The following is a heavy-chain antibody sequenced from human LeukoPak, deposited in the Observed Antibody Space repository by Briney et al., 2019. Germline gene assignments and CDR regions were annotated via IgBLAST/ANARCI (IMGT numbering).Heavy chain of an antibody. D-gene: IGHD3-22*01. CDR2: ISNSGSTI. CDR3: ARYGYDSSGYYLRGYFDY. CDR1: GFTFRDHH. J-gene: IGHJ4*02. V-gene: IGHV3-11*01. Sequence: PGGSLRLSCAASGFTFRDHHMSWIRQAPGKGLEWLSYISNSGSTIYYADSVKGRFTISRDNTKNSLYLQMNSLRAEDTAVYYCARYGYDSSGYYLRGYFDYWGQGTLVTVSS.